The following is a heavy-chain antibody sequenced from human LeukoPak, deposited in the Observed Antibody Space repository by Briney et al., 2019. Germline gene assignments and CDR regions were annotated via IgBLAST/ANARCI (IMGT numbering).Heavy chain of an antibody. CDR3: ARGPRVATYYYFDY. V-gene: IGHV3-53*01. J-gene: IGHJ4*02. CDR1: GFTVSAYY. CDR2: LFGGGTI. Sequence: PGGSLRLSCAASGFTVSAYYMSWVRQAPGKGLEWVSVLFGGGTIYYADSVNGRFTISRDNSKNTLYIQLNSLRAEDTAVYYCARGPRVATYYYFDYWGQGTLVTVSS. D-gene: IGHD1-1*01.